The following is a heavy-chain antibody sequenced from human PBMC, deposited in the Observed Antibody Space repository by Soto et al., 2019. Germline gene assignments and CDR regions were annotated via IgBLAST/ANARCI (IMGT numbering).Heavy chain of an antibody. CDR3: ARSIVVVPAAIVAFDI. D-gene: IGHD2-2*01. CDR2: IIPIFGTA. CDR1: GGTFSSYA. Sequence: QVQLVQSGAEVKKPGSSVKVSCNASGGTFSSYAISWVRQAPGQGLEWMGGIIPIFGTANYAQKFQGRVTITADESTSTACMELSSLRSEDTAVYYCARSIVVVPAAIVAFDIWGQGTMVTVSS. V-gene: IGHV1-69*01. J-gene: IGHJ3*02.